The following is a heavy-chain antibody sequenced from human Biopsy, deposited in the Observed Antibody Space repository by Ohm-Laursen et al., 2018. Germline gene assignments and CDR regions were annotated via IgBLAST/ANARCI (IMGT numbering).Heavy chain of an antibody. V-gene: IGHV4-59*11. CDR1: GGSMSDHY. Sequence: SDTLPLTCTVSGGSMSDHYWSWLRQTPGKGLEWLGYIYYTGKTTYNPSLESRITISVDTSKNKFSLQLDSMTAADTAVYYCGRVWLWRGYGMDVWGQGTTVTVSS. CDR2: IYYTGKT. D-gene: IGHD6-19*01. J-gene: IGHJ6*02. CDR3: GRVWLWRGYGMDV.